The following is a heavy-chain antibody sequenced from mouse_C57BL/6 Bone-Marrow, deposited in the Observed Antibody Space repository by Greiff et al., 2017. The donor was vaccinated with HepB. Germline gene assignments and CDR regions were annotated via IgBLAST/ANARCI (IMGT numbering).Heavy chain of an antibody. D-gene: IGHD2-4*01. J-gene: IGHJ3*01. CDR2: ISSGGDYI. CDR1: GFTFSSYA. Sequence: EVKLMESGEGLVKPGGSLKLSCAASGFTFSSYAMSWVRQTPEKRLEWVAYISSGGDYIYYADTVKGRCTISRDNARNTLYLQMSSLKSEDTAMYYCTLIYYDYDGFAYWGQGTLVTVSA. CDR3: TLIYYDYDGFAY. V-gene: IGHV5-9-1*02.